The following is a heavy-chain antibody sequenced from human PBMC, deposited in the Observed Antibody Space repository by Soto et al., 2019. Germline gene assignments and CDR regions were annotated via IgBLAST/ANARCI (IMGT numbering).Heavy chain of an antibody. J-gene: IGHJ6*02. V-gene: IGHV3-30*18. CDR1: GFTFSSYG. Sequence: GGSLRLSCAASGFTFSSYGMHWVRQAPGKGLEWVAVISYDGSNKYYADSVKGRFTISRDNSKNTLYLQMNSLRAEDTAVYYCAKARAVTKFPLYYYGMDVWGQGTTVTVSS. D-gene: IGHD4-17*01. CDR2: ISYDGSNK. CDR3: AKARAVTKFPLYYYGMDV.